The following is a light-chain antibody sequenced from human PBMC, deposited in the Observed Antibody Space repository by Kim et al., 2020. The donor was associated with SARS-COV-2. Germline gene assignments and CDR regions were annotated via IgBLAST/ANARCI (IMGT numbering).Light chain of an antibody. V-gene: IGKV3-20*01. CDR1: QRCSSSC. Sequence: PGDSPTPDGKTSQRCSSSCLAGYQQKPGQAPRLLIYGASSRATGIPDRFSGSGSRTDFTLTISRLEPEDFAVYYCQQYGSSPLYTFGQGTKLEI. CDR2: GAS. J-gene: IGKJ2*01. CDR3: QQYGSSPLYT.